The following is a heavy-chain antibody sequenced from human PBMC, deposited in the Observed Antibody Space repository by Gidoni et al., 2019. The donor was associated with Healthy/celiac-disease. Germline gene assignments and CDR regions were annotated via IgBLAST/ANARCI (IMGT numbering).Heavy chain of an antibody. V-gene: IGHV1-24*01. CDR3: ATEGLEDGYNDLITTHY. Sequence: QVQLVQSGAEVKKPGASVKVSCTVSGYTLTDLSMHWVRQAPGKGLEWMGGFDPEDGETIYAQKFQGRVTMTEDTSTDTAYMELSSLRSEDTAVYYCATEGLEDGYNDLITTHYWGQGTLVTVSS. J-gene: IGHJ4*02. D-gene: IGHD5-12*01. CDR2: FDPEDGET. CDR1: GYTLTDLS.